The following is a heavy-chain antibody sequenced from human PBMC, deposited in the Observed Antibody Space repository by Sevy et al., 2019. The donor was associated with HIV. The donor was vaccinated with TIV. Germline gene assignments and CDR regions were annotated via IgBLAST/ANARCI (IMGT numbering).Heavy chain of an antibody. CDR1: GGSISSYF. CDR3: ATMASRSNYFDF. CDR2: IYYSGST. V-gene: IGHV4-59*01. J-gene: IGHJ4*02. Sequence: SETLSLTCTVSGGSISSYFWNWIRQSPGKGLEWIGYIYYSGSTYYNPSLKSRVTISVDTSKNQLSLKLISVTAADSAVYYCATMASRSNYFDFRGQGTLVTVSS. D-gene: IGHD3-10*01.